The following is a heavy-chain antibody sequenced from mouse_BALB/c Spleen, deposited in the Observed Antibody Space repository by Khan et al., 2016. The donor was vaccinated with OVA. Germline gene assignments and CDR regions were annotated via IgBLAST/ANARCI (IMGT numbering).Heavy chain of an antibody. CDR1: GFTLSNYA. Sequence: EVELVESGGGLVKPGGSLKLSCAASGFTLSNYAMSWVRQSPEKRLEWVASISSGDSTYYPDSVKGRFTISRDNARNILYLQMSSLRSEDTAMYYCAKDYWFAYWGQGTLVTVSA. CDR3: AKDYWFAY. CDR2: ISSGDST. V-gene: IGHV5-6-5*01. J-gene: IGHJ3*01.